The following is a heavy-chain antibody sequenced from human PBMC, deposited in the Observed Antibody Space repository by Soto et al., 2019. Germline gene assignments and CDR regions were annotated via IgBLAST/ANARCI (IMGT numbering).Heavy chain of an antibody. CDR1: GFTFSSYS. Sequence: GGSLRLSCAASGFTFSSYSMNWVRQAPGKGLEWVSYISSSSSTIYYADSVRGRFTISRDNAKNSLYLQMNSLRAEDTAVYYCARLPGGLGYCTNGVCYYFDYWGQGTLVTVSS. D-gene: IGHD2-8*01. CDR3: ARLPGGLGYCTNGVCYYFDY. CDR2: ISSSSSTI. J-gene: IGHJ4*02. V-gene: IGHV3-48*01.